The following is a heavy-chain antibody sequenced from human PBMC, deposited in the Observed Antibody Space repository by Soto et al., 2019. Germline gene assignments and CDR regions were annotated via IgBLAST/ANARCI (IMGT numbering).Heavy chain of an antibody. CDR3: ARQGSSGTTYYYYYGRDV. J-gene: IGHJ6*02. CDR2: IYYSGST. CDR1: GGSISSYY. D-gene: IGHD6-19*01. Sequence: QVQLQESGPGLVKPSETLSLTCTVSGGSISSYYWSWIRQPPGKGLEWIGYIYYSGSTNYNPSLKSRVTISVDTSKNQFSLKLSSVTAADTAVYYCARQGSSGTTYYYYYGRDVWGQGTTVTVSS. V-gene: IGHV4-59*08.